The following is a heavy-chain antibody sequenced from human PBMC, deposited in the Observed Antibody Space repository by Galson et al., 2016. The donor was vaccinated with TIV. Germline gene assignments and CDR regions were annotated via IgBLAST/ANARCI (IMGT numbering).Heavy chain of an antibody. CDR3: ARAGFYGTGIYYGLDV. CDR1: GFSFGNHG. D-gene: IGHD3-10*01. CDR2: IWYDGGNK. J-gene: IGHJ6*02. Sequence: SLRLSCAASGFSFGNHGMHWVRQAPGKGLEFVAHIWYDGGNKYYADSVKDRFTISRDNSKSALYLQMNSLRAEDTALYDCARAGFYGTGIYYGLDVWGQGTTVTVSS. V-gene: IGHV3-33*01.